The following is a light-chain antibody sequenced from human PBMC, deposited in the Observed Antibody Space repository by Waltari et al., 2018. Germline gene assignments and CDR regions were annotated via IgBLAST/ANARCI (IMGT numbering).Light chain of an antibody. CDR1: SSDIGASNY. Sequence: QSALTQPASVSGSPGQSITISCSGTSSDIGASNYVSWYQQPPGKAPKLIIFDVSDRPSGVSNRFSGSKSGNTASLTISGLQAEDEADYYCTSYTRTTTWVFGGGTRLTVL. V-gene: IGLV2-14*01. CDR3: TSYTRTTTWV. CDR2: DVS. J-gene: IGLJ3*02.